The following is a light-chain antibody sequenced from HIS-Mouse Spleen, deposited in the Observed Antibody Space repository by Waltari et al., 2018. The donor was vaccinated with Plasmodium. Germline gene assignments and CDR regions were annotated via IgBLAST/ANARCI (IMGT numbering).Light chain of an antibody. CDR2: RNN. J-gene: IGLJ3*02. CDR1: SSNIGSNY. CDR3: AAWDDSLSGRV. V-gene: IGLV1-47*01. Sequence: GQRVTISCSGSSSNIGSNYVYWYQQLPGTAPKLLIYRNNQRPSGVPDRFSGSKSGTSAPLAISGLRSEDEADYYCAAWDDSLSGRVFGGGTKLTVL.